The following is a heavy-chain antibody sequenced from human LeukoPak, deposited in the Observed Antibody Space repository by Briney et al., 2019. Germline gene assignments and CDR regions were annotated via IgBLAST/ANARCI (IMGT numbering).Heavy chain of an antibody. Sequence: PGGSLRLSCAASGFTFSSYWMSWVRQAPGKGLEWVANIKQDGSEKYYVDSVKGRFTISRDNAKNSLYLQMNSLRAEDTAVYYCASTYYYGSGSYYLDYWGQGTLVTVSS. CDR2: IKQDGSEK. V-gene: IGHV3-7*01. CDR3: ASTYYYGSGSYYLDY. J-gene: IGHJ4*02. CDR1: GFTFSSYW. D-gene: IGHD3-10*01.